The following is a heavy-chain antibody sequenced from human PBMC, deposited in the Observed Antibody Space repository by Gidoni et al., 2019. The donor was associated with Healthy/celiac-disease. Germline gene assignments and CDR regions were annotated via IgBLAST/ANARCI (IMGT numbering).Heavy chain of an antibody. D-gene: IGHD3-3*01. V-gene: IGHV1-8*01. CDR3: ARVDRRITIFTT. Sequence: QVQLVQSGAEVKKHGASVKVSCKASGYTFTSYDINWVRQSTGQGLEWMGWMNPTSGNTGYAQKFQGRVTMTRNTSISTAYMELSSLRSEDTAVYYCARVDRRITIFTTWGQGTLVTVSS. CDR1: GYTFTSYD. CDR2: MNPTSGNT. J-gene: IGHJ4*02.